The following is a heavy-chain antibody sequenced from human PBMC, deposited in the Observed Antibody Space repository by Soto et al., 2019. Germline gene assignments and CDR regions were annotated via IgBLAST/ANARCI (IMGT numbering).Heavy chain of an antibody. D-gene: IGHD3-10*01. J-gene: IGHJ6*03. V-gene: IGHV3-48*01. CDR2: ISSSSSTI. CDR1: GFTFSSYS. Sequence: EVQLVESGGGLVQPGGSLRLSCAASGFTFSSYSMNWVRQAPGKGLEWVSYISSSSSTIYYADSVKGRFTISRDNAKNSLYFQMNSLRAEDTAVDYCASLPVLLWFAELPAPRYYYYYMDVWGKGTTVTVSS. CDR3: ASLPVLLWFAELPAPRYYYYYMDV.